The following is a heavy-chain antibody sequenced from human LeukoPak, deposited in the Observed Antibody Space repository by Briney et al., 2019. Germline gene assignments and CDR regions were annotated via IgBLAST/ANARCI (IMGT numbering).Heavy chain of an antibody. V-gene: IGHV3-30-3*01. CDR1: GFTFSSYA. CDR3: ARGEDAFDI. Sequence: GGSLRLSCAASGFTFSSYAMHWVRQAPGKGLEWVAVISYDGSNKYYADSVKGRSTISRDNSKNTLYLQMNSLGAEDTAVYYCARGEDAFDIWGQGTMVTVSS. CDR2: ISYDGSNK. J-gene: IGHJ3*02.